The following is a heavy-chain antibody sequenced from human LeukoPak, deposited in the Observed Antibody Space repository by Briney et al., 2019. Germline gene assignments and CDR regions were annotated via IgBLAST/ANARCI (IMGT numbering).Heavy chain of an antibody. CDR1: GFTFSSYS. J-gene: IGHJ4*02. CDR3: ARHWGRGYYYFDY. V-gene: IGHV3-21*01. D-gene: IGHD3-22*01. Sequence: GSLRLSCAASGFTFSSYSMNWVRQAPGKGLEWVSSISSSSSYIYYADSVKGRFTISRDNAKNSLYLQMNSLRAEDTAVYYCARHWGRGYYYFDYWGQGTLVTVSS. CDR2: ISSSSSYI.